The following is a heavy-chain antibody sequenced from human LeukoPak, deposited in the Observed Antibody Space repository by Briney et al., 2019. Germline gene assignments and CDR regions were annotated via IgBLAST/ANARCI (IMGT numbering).Heavy chain of an antibody. J-gene: IGHJ4*02. CDR2: IYRDGQT. D-gene: IGHD4-17*01. CDR3: AKDGDQVTVTKFDY. Sequence: PGGSLRLSCVTSGIRVSTLYMSWVRQAPGKGLEWVSLIYRDGQTYYADSVRGRFTISRDNSKNTLYLEMDSLRAEDTAVYYCAKDGDQVTVTKFDYWGQGTLVTVSS. V-gene: IGHV3-66*01. CDR1: GIRVSTLY.